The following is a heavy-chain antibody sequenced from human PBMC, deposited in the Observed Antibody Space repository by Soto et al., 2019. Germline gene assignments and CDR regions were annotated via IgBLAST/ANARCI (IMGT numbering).Heavy chain of an antibody. CDR1: GGTFSSYT. CDR2: IIPILGIA. D-gene: IGHD3-3*01. Sequence: SSVKVSCKASGGTFSSYTISWVRQAPGQGLEWMGRIIPILGIANYAQKFQGRVTITADKSTSTAYMELSSLRSEDTAVYYCANSNFGVVPDAFDIWGQGTMVTVSS. CDR3: ANSNFGVVPDAFDI. J-gene: IGHJ3*02. V-gene: IGHV1-69*02.